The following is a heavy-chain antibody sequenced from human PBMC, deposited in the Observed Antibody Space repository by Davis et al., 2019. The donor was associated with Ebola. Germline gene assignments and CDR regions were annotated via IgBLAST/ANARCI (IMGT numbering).Heavy chain of an antibody. J-gene: IGHJ6*02. V-gene: IGHV3-30*18. CDR3: AKDGEGGSMDV. D-gene: IGHD3-16*01. CDR2: ISYDGSNK. CDR1: GFTFSSYG. Sequence: GESLKISCAASGFTFSSYGMHWVRQAPGKGLEWVAVISYDGSNKYYADSVKGRFTIPRDNSKNTLYLQMNSLRAEDTAVYYCAKDGEGGSMDVWGQGTTVTVSS.